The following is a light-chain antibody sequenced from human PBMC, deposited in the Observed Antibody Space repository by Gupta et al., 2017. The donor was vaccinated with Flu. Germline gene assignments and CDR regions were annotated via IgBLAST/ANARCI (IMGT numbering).Light chain of an antibody. J-gene: IGKJ2*03. CDR1: QSIDTW. CDR2: KAS. Sequence: DIQMTQSPSTLSASVGDRVTITCRASQSIDTWLAWYQQKPGKAPKLMIYKASRLESGVPSRFSGSGSGKEFILTISSLQHDDFANYYCQQYNDWYSFGQGTKLEIK. CDR3: QQYNDWYS. V-gene: IGKV1-5*03.